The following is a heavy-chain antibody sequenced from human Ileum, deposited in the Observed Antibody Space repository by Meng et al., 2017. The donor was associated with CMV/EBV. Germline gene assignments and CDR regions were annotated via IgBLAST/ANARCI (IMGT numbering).Heavy chain of an antibody. J-gene: IGHJ4*02. D-gene: IGHD1-26*01. CDR3: AREEGSHYGY. V-gene: IGHV6-1*01. CDR1: GDSVSSNSAA. CDR2: TYYRSKWYA. Sequence: LRLSCAISGDSVSSNSAAWNWIRQSPSRGLEWLGRTYYRSKWYAEYAVSLKSRITVNPDTSRNQFSLQLNSVTPEDTAVYYCAREEGSHYGYWGQGTLVTVSS.